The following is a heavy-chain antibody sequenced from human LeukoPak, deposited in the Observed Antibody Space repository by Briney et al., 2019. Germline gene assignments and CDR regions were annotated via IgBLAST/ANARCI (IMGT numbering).Heavy chain of an antibody. J-gene: IGHJ6*02. CDR1: GFTFSSYS. V-gene: IGHV3-21*01. D-gene: IGHD3-3*01. CDR3: ARESPPESITIFGVVIMDNYYYGMDV. CDR2: ISSSSSYI. Sequence: GGSLRLSCAASGFTFSSYSMNWVRQAPGKGLEWVSSISSSSSYIYYADSVKGRFTISRDNAKNSLYLQMNSLRAEDTAVYYCARESPPESITIFGVVIMDNYYYGMDVWGQGTTVTVSS.